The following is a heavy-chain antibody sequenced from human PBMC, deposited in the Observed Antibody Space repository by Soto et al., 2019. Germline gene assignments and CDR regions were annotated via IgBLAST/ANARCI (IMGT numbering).Heavy chain of an antibody. CDR1: GFTFSDYA. J-gene: IGHJ4*02. V-gene: IGHV3-30*18. Sequence: VQLVESGGGVVQPGRSLRLSCAASGFTFSDYAMHWVRQAPGKGLEWVAVVSHDGRNTHYADSVKGRFTISRDSSKNTVSLEMTRLRAEDTAVAFCAKGGRKWLVTSYFNFWGQGALVTVSS. CDR2: VSHDGRNT. D-gene: IGHD6-19*01. CDR3: AKGGRKWLVTSYFNF.